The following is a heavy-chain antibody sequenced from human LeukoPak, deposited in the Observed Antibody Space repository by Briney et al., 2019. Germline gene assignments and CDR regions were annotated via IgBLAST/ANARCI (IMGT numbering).Heavy chain of an antibody. D-gene: IGHD2-8*01. V-gene: IGHV4-4*02. CDR2: ISLTGLT. CDR1: GFTFSNYSM. J-gene: IGHJ4*02. CDR3: SRENGAFSPFGY. Sequence: GSLRLSCAASGFTFSNYSMNWVRQPPGQGLEWIGEISLTGLTHYNPSLESRVTVSLDKSKDQLSLNLTSVTAADTAAYYCSRENGAFSPFGYWGQGTLVTVLS.